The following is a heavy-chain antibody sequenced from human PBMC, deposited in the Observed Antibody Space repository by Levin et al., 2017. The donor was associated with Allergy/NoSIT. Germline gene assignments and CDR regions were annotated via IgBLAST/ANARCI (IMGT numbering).Heavy chain of an antibody. D-gene: IGHD4-17*01. CDR3: ARALRTTMTTSLRAFDG. J-gene: IGHJ3*01. Sequence: GESLKISCKASGYTFTDYYIHWVRQAPGQGLEWMGWINSNGGGTIYAQKFQGRVTMTRDTSVRTAYLEVNRLTSDDTAVYYCARALRTTMTTSLRAFDGWGQGAKVSVSS. V-gene: IGHV1-2*02. CDR2: INSNGGGT. CDR1: GYTFTDYY.